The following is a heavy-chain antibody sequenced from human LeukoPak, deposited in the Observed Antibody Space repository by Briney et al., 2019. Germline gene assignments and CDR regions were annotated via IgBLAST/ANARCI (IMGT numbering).Heavy chain of an antibody. CDR2: ISGSGVTT. V-gene: IGHV3-23*01. D-gene: IGHD1-1*01. CDR1: GFTFNNYA. J-gene: IGHJ4*02. CDR3: AKSPGHIQLDYFDY. Sequence: QPGGSLRLSWAASGFTFNNYAMSWVRQAPGMGLEWVSTISGSGVTTYYADSVRGRFTISRDNSKTTLYLQLDSLRPEDMAIYYCAKSPGHIQLDYFDYWGQGTLVTVSS.